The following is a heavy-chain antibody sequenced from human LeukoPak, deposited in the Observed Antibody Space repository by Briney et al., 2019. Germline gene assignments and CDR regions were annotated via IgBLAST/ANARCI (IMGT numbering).Heavy chain of an antibody. V-gene: IGHV4-59*01. CDR3: ARRGDYDRQGAFDV. J-gene: IGHJ3*01. CDR1: GGSISSYY. D-gene: IGHD4-17*01. CDR2: IYYSGST. Sequence: PSETLSLTCTVSGGSISSYYWSWIRQPPGKGLEWIGYIYYSGSTNYNPSLKSRVTISVDTSKNQFSLKLSSVTAADTAVYYCARRGDYDRQGAFDVWGQGTMVTVSS.